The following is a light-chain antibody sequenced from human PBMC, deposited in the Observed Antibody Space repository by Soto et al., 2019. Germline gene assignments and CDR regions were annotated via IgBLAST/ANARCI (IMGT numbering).Light chain of an antibody. CDR2: AAS. J-gene: IGKJ1*01. V-gene: IGKV1-27*01. Sequence: DIQMTQSPSSLSASVGDRVTIICRASQDISNYLAWYQQKPGKAPKLLIYAASTLQSGVPSRFSGSGSGTDFTLTISSLQPEDVASYYCQKYNSAPVWFGQGTKVQIK. CDR3: QKYNSAPVW. CDR1: QDISNY.